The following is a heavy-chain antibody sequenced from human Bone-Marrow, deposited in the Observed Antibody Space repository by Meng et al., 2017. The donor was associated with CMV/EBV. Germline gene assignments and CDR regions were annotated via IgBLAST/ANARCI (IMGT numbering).Heavy chain of an antibody. CDR1: GGSISSSTYY. Sequence: SETLSLTCTVSGGSISSSTYYWGWIRQPPGKGLEWIGTIYYSGTTYYNPSLKSRVTISVDTSKNQFSLKLSSVTAADTAVYYCARQTHYSTQVYWGQGTLVTVYS. J-gene: IGHJ4*02. V-gene: IGHV4-39*01. CDR3: ARQTHYSTQVY. D-gene: IGHD6-13*01. CDR2: IYYSGTT.